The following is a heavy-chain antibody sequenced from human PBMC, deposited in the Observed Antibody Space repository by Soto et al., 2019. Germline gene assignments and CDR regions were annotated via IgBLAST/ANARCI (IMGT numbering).Heavy chain of an antibody. CDR2: IWYDGSNK. V-gene: IGHV3-33*01. D-gene: IGHD6-19*01. CDR3: ARDVPDSSGWYLPDY. Sequence: GGSLRLSCAASGFTFSSYGMHWVRQAPGKGLEWVAVIWYDGSNKYYADSVKGRFTISRDNSKNTLYLQMNSLRAEDTAVYYCARDVPDSSGWYLPDYWGQGTLVTVSS. CDR1: GFTFSSYG. J-gene: IGHJ4*02.